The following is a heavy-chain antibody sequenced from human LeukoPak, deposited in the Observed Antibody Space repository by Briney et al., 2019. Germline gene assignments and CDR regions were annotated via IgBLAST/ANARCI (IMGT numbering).Heavy chain of an antibody. CDR1: GFSVSFNY. CDR2: IFSGGST. D-gene: IGHD3-10*01. V-gene: IGHV3-53*01. Sequence: GGSLRLSCAASGFSVSFNYMTWVRQAPGKGLEWVSVIFSGGSTYYARSVRGRFTISRDNPQNTVYLQMNSLRAEDSALYYCTRFGDYGEYWGQGTLVTVSS. J-gene: IGHJ4*02. CDR3: TRFGDYGEY.